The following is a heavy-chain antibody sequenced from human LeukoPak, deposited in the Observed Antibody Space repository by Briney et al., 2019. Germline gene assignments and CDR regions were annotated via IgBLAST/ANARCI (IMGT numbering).Heavy chain of an antibody. J-gene: IGHJ3*02. D-gene: IGHD3-9*01. Sequence: TGGSLRLSCAASGFTFSSYWMHWVRQAPGKGLVWVSRINSDGSSTSYADSVKGRFTISRDNAKSTLYLQMNSLRAEDTAVYYCARVYFDWSPNAVDIWGQGTMVTVSS. CDR3: ARVYFDWSPNAVDI. CDR2: INSDGSST. CDR1: GFTFSSYW. V-gene: IGHV3-74*01.